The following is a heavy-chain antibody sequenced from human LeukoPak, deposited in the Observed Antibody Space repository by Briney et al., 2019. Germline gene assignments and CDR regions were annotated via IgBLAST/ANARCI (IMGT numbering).Heavy chain of an antibody. CDR3: AKDYYDSSGYYDSSHAY. CDR1: GFTFSSYG. D-gene: IGHD3-22*01. CDR2: IRYDGSNK. J-gene: IGHJ4*02. V-gene: IGHV3-30*02. Sequence: GGSLRLSCAASGFTFSSYGMHWVRQAPGKGLEWVAFIRYDGSNKYYADSVKGRFTTSRDNSKNTLYLQMNSLRAEDTAVYYCAKDYYDSSGYYDSSHAYWGQGTLVTVSS.